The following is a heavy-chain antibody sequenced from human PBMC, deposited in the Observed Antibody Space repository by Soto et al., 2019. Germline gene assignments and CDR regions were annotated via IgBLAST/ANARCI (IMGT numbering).Heavy chain of an antibody. D-gene: IGHD3-3*01. Sequence: SETLSLTCSVSGGSISSGDYYWSWIRQPPGKGLEWIGYIYYSGSTYYNPSLKSRVTISLDTSKNQFSLKLRSVTAADTAVYYCARELTIFGVVIKRGASDIWGQGTTVTVSS. CDR3: ARELTIFGVVIKRGASDI. J-gene: IGHJ3*02. CDR2: IYYSGST. V-gene: IGHV4-30-4*01. CDR1: GGSISSGDYY.